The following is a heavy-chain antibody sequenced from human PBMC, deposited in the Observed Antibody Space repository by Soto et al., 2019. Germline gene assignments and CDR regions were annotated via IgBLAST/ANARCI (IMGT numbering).Heavy chain of an antibody. Sequence: ASLKVSFKASGYTFTSYDINWVRQATGQGLEWMGWMNPNSGNTGYAQKFQGRATMTRNTSISTAYMELSSLRSEDTAVYYCAREWSAPEAYDYDGMDVWGQGTTVTVSS. D-gene: IGHD2-15*01. CDR2: MNPNSGNT. V-gene: IGHV1-8*01. J-gene: IGHJ6*01. CDR1: GYTFTSYD. CDR3: AREWSAPEAYDYDGMDV.